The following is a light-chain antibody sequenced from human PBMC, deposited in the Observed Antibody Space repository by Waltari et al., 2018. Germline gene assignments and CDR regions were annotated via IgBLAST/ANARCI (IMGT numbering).Light chain of an antibody. J-gene: IGKJ3*01. Sequence: DIQMTQSPSSLSASVGDRVTITCRASQGINNYLSWYQQKPGKAPKRLIYYASSLESGAPSRFSGSGSGTDYTLTISSLQPEDIATYYCQQYDNFPFTFGPGTKLDIK. CDR1: QGINNY. CDR2: YAS. V-gene: IGKV1-33*01. CDR3: QQYDNFPFT.